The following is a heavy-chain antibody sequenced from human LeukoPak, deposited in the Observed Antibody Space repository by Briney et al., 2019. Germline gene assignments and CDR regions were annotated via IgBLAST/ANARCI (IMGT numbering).Heavy chain of an antibody. CDR1: GGSISSGSYY. Sequence: SETLSLTCTVSGGSISSGSYYWSWIRQPAGKGLEWIGRIHTSGSTNYNPSLKSRVTISVDTSKNQFSLKLSSVTAADTAVYYCARQTTNYYDSSGYQLGWFDPWGQGTLVTVSS. J-gene: IGHJ5*02. V-gene: IGHV4-61*02. CDR2: IHTSGST. CDR3: ARQTTNYYDSSGYQLGWFDP. D-gene: IGHD3-22*01.